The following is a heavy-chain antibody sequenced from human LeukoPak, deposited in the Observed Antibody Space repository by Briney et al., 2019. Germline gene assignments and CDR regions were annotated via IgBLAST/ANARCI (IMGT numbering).Heavy chain of an antibody. D-gene: IGHD1-26*01. CDR2: ISSSSSYI. V-gene: IGHV3-21*01. CDR3: ARDQAHSGSYFAYYGMDV. J-gene: IGHJ6*02. CDR1: GFTFSSYS. Sequence: PGGSLSLSCAASGFTFSSYSMNWVRQAPGKGLEWVSSISSSSSYIYYADSVKGRFTISRDNAKNSLYLQMNSLRAEDTAVYYCARDQAHSGSYFAYYGMDVWGQGTTVTVSS.